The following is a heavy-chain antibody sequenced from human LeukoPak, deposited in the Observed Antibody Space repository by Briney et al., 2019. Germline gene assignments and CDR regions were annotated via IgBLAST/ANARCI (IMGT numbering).Heavy chain of an antibody. Sequence: SETLSLTCAVYGKSLSAYYWNWIRQSPGEGLEWIGEINPSGSTNYNPSLKSRVTISVDTSKNQFSLKLSSVTAADTAVYYCARGRGLWGQGTTVTVSS. CDR2: INPSGST. CDR1: GKSLSAYY. J-gene: IGHJ6*02. V-gene: IGHV4-34*01. CDR3: ARGRGL.